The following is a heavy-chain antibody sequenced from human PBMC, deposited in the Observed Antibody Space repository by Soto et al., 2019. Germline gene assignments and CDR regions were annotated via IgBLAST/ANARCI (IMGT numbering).Heavy chain of an antibody. CDR2: ISAYNGNT. J-gene: IGHJ5*02. V-gene: IGHV1-18*01. CDR3: ARLATYYDILTGYYSENWFDP. D-gene: IGHD3-9*01. Sequence: ASVKVSCKASGYTFTSCGISWVRQAPGQGLEWMGWISAYNGNTNYAQKLQGRVTMTTDTTTSTAYMELRSLRSDDTAVYYCARLATYYDILTGYYSENWFDPWGQGTLVTVSS. CDR1: GYTFTSCG.